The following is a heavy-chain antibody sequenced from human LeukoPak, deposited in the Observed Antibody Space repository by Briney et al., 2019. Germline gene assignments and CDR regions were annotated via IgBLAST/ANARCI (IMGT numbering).Heavy chain of an antibody. J-gene: IGHJ4*02. CDR1: GFTFSSYA. V-gene: IGHV3-30*04. Sequence: GGSLRLSCAASGFTFSSYAMHWVRQAPGKGLEWVAVISYDGSNKYYADSVKGRFTISRDNSKNTLYLQMNSLRAEDTAVYYCARLIDYWGQGTLVTVSS. CDR3: ARLIDY. CDR2: ISYDGSNK.